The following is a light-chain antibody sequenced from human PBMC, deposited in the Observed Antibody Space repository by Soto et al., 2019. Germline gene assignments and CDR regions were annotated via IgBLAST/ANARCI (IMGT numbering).Light chain of an antibody. J-gene: IGKJ4*01. V-gene: IGKV1-27*01. CDR3: QKYNSAPLT. CDR1: QGISTY. CDR2: AAS. Sequence: DIQMTQSPSSLSASVGGRVTITCRASQGISTYLAWYQQKPGKVPKLLIYAASTLQSGVPSRLSGSGSGTEFTLTISSLQPEDVATSYCQKYNSAPLTFGGGTKVEIK.